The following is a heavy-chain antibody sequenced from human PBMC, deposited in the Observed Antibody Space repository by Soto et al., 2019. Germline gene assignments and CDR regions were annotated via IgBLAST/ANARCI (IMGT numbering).Heavy chain of an antibody. Sequence: SETLSLTCTVSGGSISSINNHFSNHYCSWIRPSPGKGLEWIGYISNIGFTRYNPSLKSRVSISVDTSKNQFSLKLTSVTAADTAVYYCTTQGFGGLHGLVDVWGQRTTVTVSS. CDR3: TTQGFGGLHGLVDV. J-gene: IGHJ6*02. CDR1: GGSISSINNHFSNHY. D-gene: IGHD3-10*01. CDR2: ISNIGFT. V-gene: IGHV4-59*08.